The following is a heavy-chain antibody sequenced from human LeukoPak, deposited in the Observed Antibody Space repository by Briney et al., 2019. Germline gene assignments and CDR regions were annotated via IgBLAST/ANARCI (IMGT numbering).Heavy chain of an antibody. CDR1: GGSIRSFF. CDR2: IYHDGST. Sequence: PSETLSLTCTVSGGSIRSFFWSWMRQPPGKGLEWIGYIYHDGSTKYNPALKSRVTITVDTSKSQFSLKLSSVTAADTAVYYCAREAPLWSGSNYYYYMDVWGKGTTVTVSS. D-gene: IGHD3-3*01. J-gene: IGHJ6*03. V-gene: IGHV4-59*01. CDR3: AREAPLWSGSNYYYYMDV.